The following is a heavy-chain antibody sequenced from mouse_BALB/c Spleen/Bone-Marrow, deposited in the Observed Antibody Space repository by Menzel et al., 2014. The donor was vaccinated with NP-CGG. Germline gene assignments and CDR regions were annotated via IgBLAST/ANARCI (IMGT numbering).Heavy chain of an antibody. CDR2: IDPETGGT. CDR1: GYTFTDYE. D-gene: IGHD2-1*01. V-gene: IGHV1-15*01. Sequence: VQLQQSGAELVRPGASVTLSCKASGYTFTDYEMHWVKQTPVHGLEWIGAIDPETGGTAYNQKFKGKATLTADKSSSTAYMELRSLTSEDSAAYYCTRWDGNYGWFAYWGQGTLVTVSA. CDR3: TRWDGNYGWFAY. J-gene: IGHJ3*01.